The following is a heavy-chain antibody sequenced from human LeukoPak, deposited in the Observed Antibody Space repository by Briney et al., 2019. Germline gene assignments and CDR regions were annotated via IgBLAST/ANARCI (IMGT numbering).Heavy chain of an antibody. D-gene: IGHD4-17*01. CDR3: ARGPQHLASVTTVTNDY. Sequence: PGGSLRLSCAASGFTVTSNYVNWVRQAPGKGLEYVSVIYTGGGTSYAASAKCRFTTSTHDSKNTVYLQMNSLRVEDTAVYYCARGPQHLASVTTVTNDYWGQGTLVTVSS. CDR2: IYTGGGT. V-gene: IGHV3-53*04. J-gene: IGHJ4*02. CDR1: GFTVTSNY.